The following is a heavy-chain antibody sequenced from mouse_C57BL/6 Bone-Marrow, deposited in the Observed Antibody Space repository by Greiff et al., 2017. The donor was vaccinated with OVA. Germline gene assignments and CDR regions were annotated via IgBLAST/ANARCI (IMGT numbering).Heavy chain of an antibody. J-gene: IGHJ4*01. D-gene: IGHD2-4*01. CDR3: ARKHDYDGHYYAMDY. CDR2: INPNYGTT. CDR1: GYSFTDYN. V-gene: IGHV1-39*01. Sequence: VHVKQSGPELVKPGASVKISCKASGYSFTDYNMNWVKQSNGKSLEWIGVINPNYGTTSYNQKFKGKATLTVDQSSSTAYMQLNSLTSEDSAVYYCARKHDYDGHYYAMDYWGQGTSVTVSS.